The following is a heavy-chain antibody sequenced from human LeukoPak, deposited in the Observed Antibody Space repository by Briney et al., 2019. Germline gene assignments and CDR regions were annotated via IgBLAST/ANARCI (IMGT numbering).Heavy chain of an antibody. J-gene: IGHJ3*02. CDR2: ISSDGDDK. V-gene: IGHV3-30*04. D-gene: IGHD5-18*01. CDR3: ARVVDTAMVLYGAFDI. Sequence: PGRSLRLSCVATRFTFSNFAMHWVRQAPGKGLEWVALISSDGDDKSYSDSVKGRFTISRDNSKNTVYLQTNSLRAEDTAVYYCARVVDTAMVLYGAFDIWGQGTMVTVSS. CDR1: RFTFSNFA.